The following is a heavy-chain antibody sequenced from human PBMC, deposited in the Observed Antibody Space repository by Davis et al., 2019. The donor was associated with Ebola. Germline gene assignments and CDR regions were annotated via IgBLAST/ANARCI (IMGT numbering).Heavy chain of an antibody. J-gene: IGHJ3*02. V-gene: IGHV3-7*03. Sequence: GESLKISCAASGFDFSRSVLYWVRQAPGKGLEWVASINPDGSVEHYVDSVKGRFTISRDNAMNSLYLQMNSLRAEDTAVYYCATGPTWEVVALDIWGQGTMVTVSS. D-gene: IGHD1-7*01. CDR1: GFDFSRSV. CDR2: INPDGSVE. CDR3: ATGPTWEVVALDI.